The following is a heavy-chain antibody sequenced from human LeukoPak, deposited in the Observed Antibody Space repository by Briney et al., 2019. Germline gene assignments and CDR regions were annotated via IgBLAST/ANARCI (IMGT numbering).Heavy chain of an antibody. V-gene: IGHV4-61*02. CDR2: IYTSGST. Sequence: SETLSLTCTVSGGSISSGSYYWSWIRQPAGKGLEWIGRIYTSGSTNYNPSLKSRVTISVDTSKNQFSLKLSSVTAADTAVYYCATQSITIFGVVIIPRGAFDIWGQGTMVTVSS. D-gene: IGHD3-3*01. J-gene: IGHJ3*02. CDR3: ATQSITIFGVVIIPRGAFDI. CDR1: GGSISSGSYY.